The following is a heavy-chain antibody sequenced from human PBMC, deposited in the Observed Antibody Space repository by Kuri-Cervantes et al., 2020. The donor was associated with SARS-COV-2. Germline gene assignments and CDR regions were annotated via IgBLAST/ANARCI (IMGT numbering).Heavy chain of an antibody. J-gene: IGHJ3*02. V-gene: IGHV3-13*01. D-gene: IGHD3-22*01. CDR2: IGTAGDT. CDR3: ATHLPYTMIVVGAFDI. Sequence: GGSLRLSCAASGFTFSSYDMNWVRQATGKGLEWVSAIGTAGDTYYPGSVKGRFTISRDNSKNTLYLQMNSLRAEDTAVYYCATHLPYTMIVVGAFDIWGQGTMVTVSS. CDR1: GFTFSSYD.